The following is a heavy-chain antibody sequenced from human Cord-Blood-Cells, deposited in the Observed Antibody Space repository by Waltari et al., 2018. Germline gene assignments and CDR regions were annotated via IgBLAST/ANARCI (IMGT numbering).Heavy chain of an antibody. Sequence: QVQLVQSGAEVKKPGASVKVSCKASGYTFTGYYMHWVRQARGQGLEWMGWINPNRGGTNYAQKFQGWVTMTRDTSISPAYMELSRLRSDDTAVYYCARTRSSSWYDYWGQGALVTVSS. CDR3: ARTRSSSWYDY. CDR1: GYTFTGYY. D-gene: IGHD6-13*01. J-gene: IGHJ4*02. V-gene: IGHV1-2*04. CDR2: INPNRGGT.